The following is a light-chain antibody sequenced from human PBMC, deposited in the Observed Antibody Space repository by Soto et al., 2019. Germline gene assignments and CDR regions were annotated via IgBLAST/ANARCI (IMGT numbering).Light chain of an antibody. CDR2: DVS. J-gene: IGLJ1*01. CDR1: SSDVGGYNY. Sequence: LTQPASVSGSPGQSITISCTGTSSDVGGYNYVSWYQQHPGKAHKIMIYDVSNRPSGVSNRLSGSKSGNTASLTISGLQAEDEADYYCSSYTTSNTRQIVFGTGTKVTVL. V-gene: IGLV2-14*01. CDR3: SSYTTSNTRQIV.